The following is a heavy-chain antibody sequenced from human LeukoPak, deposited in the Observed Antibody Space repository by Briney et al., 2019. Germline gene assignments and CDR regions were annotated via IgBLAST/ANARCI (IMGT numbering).Heavy chain of an antibody. D-gene: IGHD6-13*01. J-gene: IGHJ3*02. Sequence: PGGSLRLSCAASGFTLSSYWMSWVRQAPGKGLEWVANIKQDGSEKYYVDSVKGRFTISRDNAKNSLYLQMNSLRAEDTAVYYCASGRHKYSSSYDAFDIWGQGTMVTVSS. V-gene: IGHV3-7*01. CDR1: GFTLSSYW. CDR2: IKQDGSEK. CDR3: ASGRHKYSSSYDAFDI.